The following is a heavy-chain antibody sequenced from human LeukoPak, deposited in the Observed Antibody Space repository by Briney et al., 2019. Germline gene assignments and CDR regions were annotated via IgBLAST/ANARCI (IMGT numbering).Heavy chain of an antibody. CDR2: IYGSGST. CDR1: GDSLSSHY. J-gene: IGHJ4*02. D-gene: IGHD6-19*01. Sequence: PSETLSLTCTVSGDSLSSHYWSWIRQPPGKGLEWIGYIYGSGSTHYDPSLRSRVTISEETSTNQFSLKRTSVPAADTAVYYCARNVGWYSHDSWGQGTLVTVSS. CDR3: ARNVGWYSHDS. V-gene: IGHV4-59*08.